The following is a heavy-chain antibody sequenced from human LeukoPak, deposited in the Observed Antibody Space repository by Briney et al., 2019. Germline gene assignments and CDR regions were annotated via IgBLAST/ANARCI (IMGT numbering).Heavy chain of an antibody. CDR3: ARVAPYGDYAYYYYGMDV. V-gene: IGHV3-11*01. D-gene: IGHD4-17*01. J-gene: IGHJ6*02. CDR2: ISSSGSTI. Sequence: GGSLRLSCAASGFTFSDYYMSWIRQAPGKGLEWVSYISSSGSTIYYADSVKGRFTISRDNAKNSLYLQMNSLRAEDTAVYYCARVAPYGDYAYYYYGMDVWGQGTTVTGSS. CDR1: GFTFSDYY.